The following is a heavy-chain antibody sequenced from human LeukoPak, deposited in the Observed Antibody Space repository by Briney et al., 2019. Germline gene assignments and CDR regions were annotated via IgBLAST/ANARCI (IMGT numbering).Heavy chain of an antibody. J-gene: IGHJ4*02. CDR3: ARRITGTTSDSFDY. D-gene: IGHD1-20*01. Sequence: SETLSLTCTVSGGSISSSSTYYWGWIRQPPGKGLEWIGTINYSGSTYYNPSLKSRATMSVDTSKNQFSLKLTSVTAADTAVYYCARRITGTTSDSFDYWGQGTLVTVSS. CDR2: INYSGST. CDR1: GGSISSSSTYY. V-gene: IGHV4-39*01.